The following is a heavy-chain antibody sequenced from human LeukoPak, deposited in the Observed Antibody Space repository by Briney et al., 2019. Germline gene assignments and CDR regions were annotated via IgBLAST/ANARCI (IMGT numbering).Heavy chain of an antibody. D-gene: IGHD3-10*01. CDR1: GGSISSSSYY. CDR3: ARIRITMVRGVIFSYFDY. Sequence: PSETLSLTCTVSGGSISSSSYYWGWIRQPPGKGLEWIGSIYYSGSTYYNPSLKSRVTMSVDTSKNQFSLKLSSVTAADTAVYYCARIRITMVRGVIFSYFDYWGQGTLVTVSS. V-gene: IGHV4-39*07. J-gene: IGHJ4*02. CDR2: IYYSGST.